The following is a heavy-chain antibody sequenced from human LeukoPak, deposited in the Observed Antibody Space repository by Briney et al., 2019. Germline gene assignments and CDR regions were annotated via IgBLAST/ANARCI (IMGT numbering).Heavy chain of an antibody. CDR1: GFTFSSYA. Sequence: PGGSLRLSCAASGFTFSSYAMHWVRQAPGKGLEWVAVISYDGSNKYYADSVKGRFTISRDNSKNTLYLQMNSLRAEDTAVYYCARDRSYYYDSSGPTYDYWGQGTLVTVSS. D-gene: IGHD3-22*01. CDR3: ARDRSYYYDSSGPTYDY. J-gene: IGHJ4*02. CDR2: ISYDGSNK. V-gene: IGHV3-30-3*01.